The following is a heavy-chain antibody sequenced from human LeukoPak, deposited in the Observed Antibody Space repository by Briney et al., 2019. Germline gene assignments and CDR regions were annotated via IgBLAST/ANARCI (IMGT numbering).Heavy chain of an antibody. V-gene: IGHV3-30*02. D-gene: IGHD1-14*01. CDR2: MRHDGSEI. Sequence: GGSLRLSCVASGFTFSNYAMHWVRQAPGKGLEWVAFMRHDGSEIYYADSVKGRFTISRDNSKNTLYLQMNSLIAEDTAVYYCAKTGFQWGDYFYYMDVWGKGTTVTVS. CDR1: GFTFSNYA. CDR3: AKTGFQWGDYFYYMDV. J-gene: IGHJ6*03.